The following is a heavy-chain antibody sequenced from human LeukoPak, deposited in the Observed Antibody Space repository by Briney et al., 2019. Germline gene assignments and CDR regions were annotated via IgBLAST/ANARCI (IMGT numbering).Heavy chain of an antibody. CDR3: ALERDYYDSSGYYLD. CDR1: GGTFSSYA. J-gene: IGHJ4*01. D-gene: IGHD3-22*01. CDR2: IIPILGIA. V-gene: IGHV1-69*04. Sequence: SVKVSCKASGGTFSSYAISWVRQAPGQGLEWMGRIIPILGIANYAQKFQGRVTITADKSTSTAYMELSSLRSEDTAVYYCALERDYYDSSGYYLDWGHGTLVTVSS.